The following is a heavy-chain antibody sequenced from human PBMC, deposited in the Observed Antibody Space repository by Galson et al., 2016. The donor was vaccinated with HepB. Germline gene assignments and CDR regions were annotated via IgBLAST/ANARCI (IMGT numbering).Heavy chain of an antibody. CDR1: GFTFSVSA. V-gene: IGHV3-73*01. CDR2: IKTTANSYAT. J-gene: IGHJ4*02. CDR3: TRLDYGDFRFDY. Sequence: SLRLSCAASGFTFSVSAIHWVRQPSGKGLEWVGRIKTTANSYATAHAASVKGRFTISRDDSKNTAYLQMNSLNTEDTAVYYCTRLDYGDFRFDYWGQGALVTVSS. D-gene: IGHD4-17*01.